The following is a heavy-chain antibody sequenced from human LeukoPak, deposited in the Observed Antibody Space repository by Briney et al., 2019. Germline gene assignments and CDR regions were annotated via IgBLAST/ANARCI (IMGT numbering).Heavy chain of an antibody. J-gene: IGHJ4*02. V-gene: IGHV3-23*01. CDR3: AKGGSFYYDTSGYLY. CDR2: ISGSGGST. Sequence: PGGSLRLSCAASGFTFSSYAMSWVRQAPGKGLEWVSAISGSGGSTYYADSVKGRFTISRDNPRNTLYLQMNSLRAEDTAVYYCAKGGSFYYDTSGYLYWGQGTLVTVSS. CDR1: GFTFSSYA. D-gene: IGHD3-22*01.